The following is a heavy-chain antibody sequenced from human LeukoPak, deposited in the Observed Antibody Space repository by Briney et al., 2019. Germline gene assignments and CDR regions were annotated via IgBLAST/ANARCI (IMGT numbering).Heavy chain of an antibody. Sequence: TSSETLSLTCAVYGGSFSSYYWSWIRQPPGKGLEWIGEINHSGSTNYNPSLKSRVTISVDTSKNQFSLKLSSVTAADTAVYYCAGVYCSSTSCSSTWFDPWGQGTLVTVSS. CDR2: INHSGST. CDR1: GGSFSSYY. CDR3: AGVYCSSTSCSSTWFDP. V-gene: IGHV4-34*01. J-gene: IGHJ5*02. D-gene: IGHD2-2*01.